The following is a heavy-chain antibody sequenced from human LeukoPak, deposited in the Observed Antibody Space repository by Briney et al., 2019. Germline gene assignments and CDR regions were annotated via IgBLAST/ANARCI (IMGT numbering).Heavy chain of an antibody. CDR3: AGSSTSRLSMDV. D-gene: IGHD2-2*01. V-gene: IGHV1-69*01. Sequence: SVKVSCKASGGTFSSYAISWVRQALGQGLEWMGGIIPIFGTANYAQKFQGRVTITADESTSTAYMELSSLRSEDTAVYYCAGSSTSRLSMDVWGKGTTVTVSS. CDR2: IIPIFGTA. CDR1: GGTFSSYA. J-gene: IGHJ6*04.